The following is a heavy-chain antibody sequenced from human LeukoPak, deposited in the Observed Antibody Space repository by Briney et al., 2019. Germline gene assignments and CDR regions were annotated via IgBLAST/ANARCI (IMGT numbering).Heavy chain of an antibody. V-gene: IGHV3-30*02. CDR1: GFTCMNFG. CDR3: AKVEMSTSPGGIDY. Sequence: GGSLRLSCAGSGFTCMNFGMHWVRQAPGKGLEWVTFIRYDGTNKYYADSVKGRFTISRDNSKNTLYLQMNSLRVEDTAIYYCAKVEMSTSPGGIDYWGQGTLVTVSS. CDR2: IRYDGTNK. D-gene: IGHD5-24*01. J-gene: IGHJ4*02.